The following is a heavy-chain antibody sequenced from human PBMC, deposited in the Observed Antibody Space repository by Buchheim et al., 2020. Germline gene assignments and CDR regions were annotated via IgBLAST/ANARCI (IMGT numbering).Heavy chain of an antibody. V-gene: IGHV1-46*03. CDR3: ARDWWSRDSSSSSDY. CDR2: INPSGGST. CDR1: GYTFTSYY. Sequence: QVQLVQSGAEVKKPGASVKVSCKASGYTFTSYYMHWVRQAPGQGLEWMGIINPSGGSTSYAQKFQGRVTMTRETATRPVYMELSSLRSEDTAVYYCARDWWSRDSSSSSDYWGQGTL. D-gene: IGHD6-6*01. J-gene: IGHJ4*02.